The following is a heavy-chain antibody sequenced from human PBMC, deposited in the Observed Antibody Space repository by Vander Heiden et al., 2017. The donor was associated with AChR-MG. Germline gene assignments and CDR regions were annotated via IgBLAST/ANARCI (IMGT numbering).Heavy chain of an antibody. Sequence: EVQLVESGGGLVQPGGSLRLSWAASGFSLTDHYVDWVRQAPEKGLEWVGRSRHTVTSKPTEYAASGRGRFTISRDESESSLFLQMNSLKIEDTAVYFCARVDLGNFGEYDHWGQGTLVSVSS. CDR3: ARVDLGNFGEYDH. CDR2: SRHTVTSKPT. CDR1: GFSLTDHY. V-gene: IGHV3-72*01. D-gene: IGHD3-10*01. J-gene: IGHJ4*02.